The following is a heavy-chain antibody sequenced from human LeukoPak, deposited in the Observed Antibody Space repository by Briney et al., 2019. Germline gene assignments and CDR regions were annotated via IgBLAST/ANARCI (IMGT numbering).Heavy chain of an antibody. CDR1: GFTFSTYW. CDR3: ARNHDSSGPHAFDI. CDR2: IKQDGSEK. J-gene: IGHJ3*02. V-gene: IGHV3-7*01. Sequence: GGSLRLSCAVSGFTFSTYWMSWVRQAPGKGLEWVANIKQDGSEKYYVDSVKGRFTISRDNVKNSLYLQMNSLRAEDTAVYYCARNHDSSGPHAFDIWGQGTMVTVSS. D-gene: IGHD3-22*01.